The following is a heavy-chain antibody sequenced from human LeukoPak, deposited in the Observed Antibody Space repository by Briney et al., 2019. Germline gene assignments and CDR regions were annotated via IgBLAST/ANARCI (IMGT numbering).Heavy chain of an antibody. CDR2: MNPNSGNT. J-gene: IGHJ3*02. Sequence: ASVKVSCKASGYTFTSYDINWVRQAIGQRLEWMGWMNPNSGNTGYAQKFQGRVTITRNTSISTAYMELSSLRSEDTAVYYCARTYYYEVAFDIWGQGTMVTVSS. V-gene: IGHV1-8*03. CDR1: GYTFTSYD. D-gene: IGHD3-22*01. CDR3: ARTYYYEVAFDI.